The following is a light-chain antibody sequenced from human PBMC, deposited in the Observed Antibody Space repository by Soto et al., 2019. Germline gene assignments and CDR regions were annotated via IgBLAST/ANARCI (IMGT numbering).Light chain of an antibody. CDR2: DAS. CDR3: QQRSDWPST. CDR1: QSVSSY. Sequence: EIVLTQSPATLSLSPGERATLSCRASQSVSSYLAWYQQKPGQAPRLLIYDASNRATGIPARFSGSGSGTAFTLTISSLEPDDFAVYYCQQRSDWPSTFCGGTKVQIK. J-gene: IGKJ4*01. V-gene: IGKV3-11*01.